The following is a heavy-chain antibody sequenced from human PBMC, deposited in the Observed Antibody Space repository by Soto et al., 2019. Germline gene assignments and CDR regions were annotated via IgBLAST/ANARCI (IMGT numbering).Heavy chain of an antibody. CDR1: GGSISSGGYS. CDR2: IYHSGST. CDR3: ASAGGLGAVAADY. D-gene: IGHD6-19*01. J-gene: IGHJ4*02. Sequence: QLQLQESGSGLVKPSQTLSLTCAVSGGSISSGGYSWSWIRQPPGKGLEWIGYIYHSGSTYYNPSPKRRLTIAVDRSKNQFSLKLSSVTAADTAVYYCASAGGLGAVAADYWGQGTLVTVSS. V-gene: IGHV4-30-2*01.